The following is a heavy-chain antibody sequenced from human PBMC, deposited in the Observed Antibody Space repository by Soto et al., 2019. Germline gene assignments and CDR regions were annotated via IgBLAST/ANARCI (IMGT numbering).Heavy chain of an antibody. Sequence: GGSLRLSCVASGFIFSSYEMNWVRQAPGKGLEWISYISQGSTTIYYADSVKGRFTISRDNAKSSLFLQMSGLRVEDTATYYCARHRSPSPDYWGQGTLVTVSS. J-gene: IGHJ4*02. CDR3: ARHRSPSPDY. CDR2: ISQGSTTI. V-gene: IGHV3-48*03. CDR1: GFIFSSYE.